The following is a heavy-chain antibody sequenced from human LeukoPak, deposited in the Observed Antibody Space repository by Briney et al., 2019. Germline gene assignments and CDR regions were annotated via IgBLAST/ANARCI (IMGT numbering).Heavy chain of an antibody. V-gene: IGHV4-59*12. CDR1: GGSISSYY. D-gene: IGHD1-14*01. Sequence: SETLSLTCTVSGGSISSYYWSWIRQPPGKGLEWIGYIYYSGSTNYNPSLKSRVTISVDTSKNQFSLRLSSVTVADTAVYFCARTGARYFDFWGWGTLVTVSS. CDR3: ARTGARYFDF. CDR2: IYYSGST. J-gene: IGHJ4*02.